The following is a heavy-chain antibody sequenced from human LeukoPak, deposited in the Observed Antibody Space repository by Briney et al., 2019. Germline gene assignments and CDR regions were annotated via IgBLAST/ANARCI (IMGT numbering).Heavy chain of an antibody. CDR1: GGSFSGYY. D-gene: IGHD2-15*01. CDR3: ARGDCSGGSCYGHTWFDP. CDR2: INHSGST. V-gene: IGHV4-34*01. J-gene: IGHJ5*02. Sequence: SETLSLTCGVYGGSFSGYYWTWIRQPPGKGLEWIGEINHSGSTNYNPSPKSRVTISVDASKNQFSLRLSFVTAADTAVYYCARGDCSGGSCYGHTWFDPWGQGTLVTVSS.